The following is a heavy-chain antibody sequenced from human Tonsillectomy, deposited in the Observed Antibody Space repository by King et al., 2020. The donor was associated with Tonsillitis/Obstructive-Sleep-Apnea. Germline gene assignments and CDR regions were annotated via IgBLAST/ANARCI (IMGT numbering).Heavy chain of an antibody. CDR2: IKTKIDGGTT. CDR3: STSDDYGDYYYYYMDV. J-gene: IGHJ6*03. Sequence: VQLVQSGGDLVKPGGSLRLSCAASGFIFISAWMHWVRQAPGKGLEWVGRIKTKIDGGTTDYAAPVNGRFTISRDDSKNTLYLQMNSLKSEDTAVYYCSTSDDYGDYYYYYMDVWGKGTTVTVSS. CDR1: GFIFISAW. D-gene: IGHD4-17*01. V-gene: IGHV3-15*01.